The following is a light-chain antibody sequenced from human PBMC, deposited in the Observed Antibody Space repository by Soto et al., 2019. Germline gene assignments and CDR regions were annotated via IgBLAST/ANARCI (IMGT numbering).Light chain of an antibody. Sequence: DVVMTQSPLSLPVTLGQPASISCRSSQSLIHSDGNTYLNWFQQRPGQSPRRLIYKVSDRDSGVPDRVSGSGSGTDFTLKIRRVEAEDVGVYYCMQGTHWPWTFGQGTEVEIK. CDR2: KVS. CDR3: MQGTHWPWT. J-gene: IGKJ1*01. V-gene: IGKV2-30*02. CDR1: QSLIHSDGNTY.